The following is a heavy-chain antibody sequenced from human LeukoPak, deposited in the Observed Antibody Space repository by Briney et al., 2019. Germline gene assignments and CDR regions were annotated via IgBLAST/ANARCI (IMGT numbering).Heavy chain of an antibody. V-gene: IGHV3-33*06. CDR2: IWFDGSEE. CDR1: GFTFGDHA. CDR3: VKGAHITMAIED. Sequence: PGRSLRLSCTASGFTFGDHAMTWVRQAPGKGLEWVAVIWFDGSEESYSDSVKGRFTISRDNSKNTLYLQMNSLRAEDTAMYYCVKGAHITMAIEDWGQGTLVTVSS. J-gene: IGHJ4*02. D-gene: IGHD1-14*01.